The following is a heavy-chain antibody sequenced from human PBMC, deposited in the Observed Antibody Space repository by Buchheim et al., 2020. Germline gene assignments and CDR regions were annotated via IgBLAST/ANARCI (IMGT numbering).Heavy chain of an antibody. D-gene: IGHD4-17*01. J-gene: IGHJ5*02. V-gene: IGHV1-8*01. Sequence: QVQLVQSGAEVKKPGASVKVSCKASGYTFSNYDINWVRQAPGQGLEWMGWMNPNSGNTDYAMKFKDRLTMTRGTSISTAYMELSSLRSEDTAVYYCARLEDKDYGDYRLDPWGQGTL. CDR1: GYTFSNYD. CDR3: ARLEDKDYGDYRLDP. CDR2: MNPNSGNT.